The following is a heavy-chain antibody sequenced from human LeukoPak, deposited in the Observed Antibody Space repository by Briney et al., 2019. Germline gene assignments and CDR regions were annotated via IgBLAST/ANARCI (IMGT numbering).Heavy chain of an antibody. J-gene: IGHJ4*02. CDR3: ARGRSGSYFDY. CDR2: ISYDGSNK. D-gene: IGHD1-26*01. Sequence: PGGSLRLSCAASGFTFSSYWMTWVRQAPGKGLEWVAVISYDGSNKYYADSVKGRFTISRDNSKNTLYLQMNSLRAEDTAVYYCARGRSGSYFDYWGQGTLVTVSS. V-gene: IGHV3-30-3*01. CDR1: GFTFSSYW.